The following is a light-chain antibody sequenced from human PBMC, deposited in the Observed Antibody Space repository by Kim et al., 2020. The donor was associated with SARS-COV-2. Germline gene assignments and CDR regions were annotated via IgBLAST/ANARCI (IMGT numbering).Light chain of an antibody. CDR1: SSDVGYYNY. J-gene: IGLJ1*01. CDR3: CSYAGDSYV. Sequence: PGQSVTFSCTGTSSDVGYYNYVSWYQHHPGKAPKLMIYDVSKRPSGVPDRFSGSKSGNTASLTISGLQAEDEADYYCCSYAGDSYVFGTGTKVTVL. CDR2: DVS. V-gene: IGLV2-11*01.